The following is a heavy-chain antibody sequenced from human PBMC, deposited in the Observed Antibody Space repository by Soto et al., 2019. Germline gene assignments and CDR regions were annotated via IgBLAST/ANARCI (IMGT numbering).Heavy chain of an antibody. CDR2: ISSTSKNTI. V-gene: IGHV3-48*02. Sequence: EMQLVESGGGLVQPGGSLRLSCAASGFSFSSYSLTWVRQAPGKGLECVSYISSTSKNTIYYADSVKGRFTISRDNAQNSLYLQMNSLRDEDTAVYYCARGYASGIYYDWGQGTLVTVSS. CDR3: ARGYASGIYYD. D-gene: IGHD3-10*01. CDR1: GFSFSSYS. J-gene: IGHJ4*02.